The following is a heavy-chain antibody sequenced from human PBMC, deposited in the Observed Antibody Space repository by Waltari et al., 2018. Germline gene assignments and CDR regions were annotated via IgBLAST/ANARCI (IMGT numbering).Heavy chain of an antibody. CDR2: IDWEDDK. Sequence: QVSLRESGPALVKPTQTLTLTCSFSGFSLTGGGMCIGWIRQPPGKALEWLAHIDWEDDKYYNTALKIRLYISKDTSKCQVVLTMSNMDPVDTATYYCARMHTTRVDTYYFDMDVWGTGTTVTVSS. J-gene: IGHJ6*03. CDR3: ARMHTTRVDTYYFDMDV. V-gene: IGHV2-70*13. D-gene: IGHD1-1*01. CDR1: GFSLTGGGMC.